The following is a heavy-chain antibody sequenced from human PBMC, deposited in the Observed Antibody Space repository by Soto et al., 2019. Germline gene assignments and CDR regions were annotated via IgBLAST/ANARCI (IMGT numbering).Heavy chain of an antibody. D-gene: IGHD3-3*01. CDR1: GYSFTSYW. CDR2: IYPGDSDT. CDR3: AKEVWSGPMDV. Sequence: GESLKISCKGSGYSFTSYWIGWVRQMPGKGLEWMGIIYPGDSDTRYSPSFQGRFTISRDNSKNTLYLQMNSLRAEDTAVYYCAKEVWSGPMDVWGQGTTVTVSS. V-gene: IGHV5-51*01. J-gene: IGHJ6*02.